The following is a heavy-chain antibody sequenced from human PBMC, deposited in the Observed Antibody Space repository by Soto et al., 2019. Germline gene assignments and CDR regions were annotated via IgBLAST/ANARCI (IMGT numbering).Heavy chain of an antibody. Sequence: SETLSLTCTVSGDSITSYYCNWVRQAAGKGLECIGRIYSSGTTTYNPSLKSRLTMSVDTSKNQFSLKLTSVTAADTAVYYCARVREGVFSGYIDPWGQGALVTVSS. J-gene: IGHJ5*02. CDR2: IYSSGTT. CDR3: ARVREGVFSGYIDP. V-gene: IGHV4-4*07. CDR1: GDSITSYY. D-gene: IGHD3-10*01.